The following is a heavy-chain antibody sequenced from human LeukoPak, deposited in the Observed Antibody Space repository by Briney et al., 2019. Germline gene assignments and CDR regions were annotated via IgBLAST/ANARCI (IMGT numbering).Heavy chain of an antibody. J-gene: IGHJ4*02. Sequence: GGYLRLSCAASGFTFSNYGMHWVRQAPRKELVWVSSINSDGSSTNYADSGKGRFTISRDNAKNALYLQMNSLRAEDTAVYYCARDLSDDVAPFDYWGQGTLVTVSS. CDR2: INSDGSST. D-gene: IGHD1-1*01. CDR1: GFTFSNYG. CDR3: ARDLSDDVAPFDY. V-gene: IGHV3-74*01.